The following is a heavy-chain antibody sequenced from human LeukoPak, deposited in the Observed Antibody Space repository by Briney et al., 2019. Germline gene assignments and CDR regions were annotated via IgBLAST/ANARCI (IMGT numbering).Heavy chain of an antibody. Sequence: GGSLRLSCAASGFTFSSYSMNWVRQAPGKGLEWVSSISSSSSYIYYADSVKGRFTISRDNAKNSLYLQMNSLRAEDTAVYFCARAPYYYDSSLGYWGQGTLVTVSS. D-gene: IGHD3-22*01. CDR1: GFTFSSYS. V-gene: IGHV3-21*04. CDR3: ARAPYYYDSSLGY. CDR2: ISSSSSYI. J-gene: IGHJ4*02.